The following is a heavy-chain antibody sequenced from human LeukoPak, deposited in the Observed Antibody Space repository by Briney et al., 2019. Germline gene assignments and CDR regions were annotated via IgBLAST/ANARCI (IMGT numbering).Heavy chain of an antibody. D-gene: IGHD5-18*01. CDR3: AKGNGYSYGRYYFDY. CDR1: GFTFSSYA. CDR2: INDSGGST. J-gene: IGHJ4*02. Sequence: PGGPLRLSCAASGFTFSSYAMTWVRQAPGKGLEWVSSINDSGGSTYYADSVKGRFTISRDNSKNTLYLQMNSLRAEDTAVYYCAKGNGYSYGRYYFDYWGQGTLVTVSS. V-gene: IGHV3-23*01.